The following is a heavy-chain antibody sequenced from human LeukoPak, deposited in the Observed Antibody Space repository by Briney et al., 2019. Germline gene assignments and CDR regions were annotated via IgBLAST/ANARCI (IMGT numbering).Heavy chain of an antibody. CDR3: AREGFYGIIDE. D-gene: IGHD3-10*01. CDR2: IYYSGST. CDR1: GGSISSYY. V-gene: IGHV4-59*01. Sequence: PSETLSLTCTVSGGSISSYYWSWLRQPPGKGLEWIGYIYYSGSTNYNPSLRSRVTISVDTSKNQFSLKLSSLTAADTAVYYCAREGFYGIIDEWGQGSLVTVSS. J-gene: IGHJ1*01.